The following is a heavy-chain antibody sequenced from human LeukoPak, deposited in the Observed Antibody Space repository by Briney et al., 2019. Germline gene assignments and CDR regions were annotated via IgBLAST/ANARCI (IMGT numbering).Heavy chain of an antibody. V-gene: IGHV3-66*02. D-gene: IGHD6-6*01. CDR1: GITVSRNH. Sequence: GGPLRLSCAASGITVSRNHMSWVRQAPGKGLEWVSGIYSGGSTFDADSVKGRFTSSRDTSKNTFYLQMNSLRVEDTAVYYCAREATAPRPFSTDYYYYMDVWGKGTTVTVSS. CDR3: AREATAPRPFSTDYYYYMDV. CDR2: IYSGGST. J-gene: IGHJ6*03.